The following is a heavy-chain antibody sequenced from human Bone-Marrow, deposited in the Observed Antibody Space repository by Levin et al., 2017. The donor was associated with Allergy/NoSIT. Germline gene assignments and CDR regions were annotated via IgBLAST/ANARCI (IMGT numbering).Heavy chain of an antibody. V-gene: IGHV3-30*18. CDR1: GFTFRSFG. CDR2: ISANGNTQ. J-gene: IGHJ4*02. Sequence: GESLKISCTVSGFTFRSFGMHWVRQPLGKGLEWVTVISANGNTQHYTDSVRGRFTVSRDNDKNTVYLQMNNLRPEDSATYYCAKVSGYRDSTSGDYWGQGTLVIVSS. D-gene: IGHD5-12*01. CDR3: AKVSGYRDSTSGDY.